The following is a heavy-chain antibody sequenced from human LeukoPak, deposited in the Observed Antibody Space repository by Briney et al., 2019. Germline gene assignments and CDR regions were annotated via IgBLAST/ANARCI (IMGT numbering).Heavy chain of an antibody. CDR3: ARAGLWFGELLFPDY. CDR2: IYYSGST. CDR1: GGSISSYY. D-gene: IGHD3-10*01. Sequence: SETLSLTCTVSGGSISSYYWSWIRQPPGKGLEWIGYIYYSGSTNYNPSLMSRVTISVDTSKNQFSLKLSSVAAADTAVYYCARAGLWFGELLFPDYWGQGTLVTVSS. J-gene: IGHJ4*02. V-gene: IGHV4-59*01.